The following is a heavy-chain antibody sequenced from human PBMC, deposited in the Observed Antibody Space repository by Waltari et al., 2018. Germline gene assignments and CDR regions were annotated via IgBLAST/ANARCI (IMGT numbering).Heavy chain of an antibody. D-gene: IGHD3-22*01. V-gene: IGHV3-30*04. CDR3: VRERWLQGWGHFDF. J-gene: IGHJ4*02. Sequence: QVQLEESGGRVVQSGGSVRLSCAASGFIVSNKAFHWVRKVPGKGLEWVAGISYDGRQTYYEDSVRGRLTISGDSSRNMVYLQMSSLRPEDTALYFCVRERWLQGWGHFDFWGQGSRVTVSS. CDR2: ISYDGRQT. CDR1: GFIVSNKA.